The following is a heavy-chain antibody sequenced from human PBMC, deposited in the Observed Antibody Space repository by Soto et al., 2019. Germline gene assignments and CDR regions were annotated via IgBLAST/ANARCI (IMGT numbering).Heavy chain of an antibody. Sequence: SETLSLTCTVSGGSISTSSYYWGWIRQPPGKGLEWIGSMSYSGSTYYNPSLKSRVTISVDTSKNQVSLILSSVTAADTAVYYCARQASGYYYGWFDPWGQGTLVTVSS. CDR3: ARQASGYYYGWFDP. CDR2: MSYSGST. D-gene: IGHD3-22*01. J-gene: IGHJ5*02. V-gene: IGHV4-39*01. CDR1: GGSISTSSYY.